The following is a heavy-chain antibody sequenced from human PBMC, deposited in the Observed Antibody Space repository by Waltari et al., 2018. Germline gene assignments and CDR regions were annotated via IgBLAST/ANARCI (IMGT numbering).Heavy chain of an antibody. Sequence: QVQLQESGPGLVKPSETLSLSCTVSGASLTTYYWSWIRRPPGKGLEYIGYIHDSGDTNYSPSLRSLVSISLDTSKNQFSLKISSVTAADSAVYYCARVHGSESPLAWGTDVWGQGTAVTVSS. D-gene: IGHD2-21*01. V-gene: IGHV4-59*01. CDR2: IHDSGDT. J-gene: IGHJ6*02. CDR3: ARVHGSESPLAWGTDV. CDR1: GASLTTYY.